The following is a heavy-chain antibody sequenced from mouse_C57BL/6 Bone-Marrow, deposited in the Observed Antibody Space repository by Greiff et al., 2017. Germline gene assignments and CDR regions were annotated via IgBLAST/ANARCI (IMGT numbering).Heavy chain of an antibody. J-gene: IGHJ3*01. CDR3: AREDYGSSYVAWFAY. CDR1: GFTFSSYA. CDR2: ISDGGSYT. D-gene: IGHD1-1*01. V-gene: IGHV5-4*01. Sequence: EVQGVESGGGLVKPGGSLKLSCAASGFTFSSYAMSWVRQTPEKRLEWVATISDGGSYTYYPDNVKGRFTIARDNAKNNLYLQMSHLKSEDTAMYYCAREDYGSSYVAWFAYWGQGTLVTVSA.